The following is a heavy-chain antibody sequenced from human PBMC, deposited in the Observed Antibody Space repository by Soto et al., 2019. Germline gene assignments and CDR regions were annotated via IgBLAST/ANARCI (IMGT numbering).Heavy chain of an antibody. Sequence: QVQLQESGPGLVKPSETLSLTCTVSGASISGHFWSWIRQPPGQGLEWIAYIYNSGSSYNPSLKSRVTISVDTSKNQLSLKLGSVIAADSAIYYCAINADVWGQGTTVTVSS. J-gene: IGHJ6*02. CDR3: AINADV. CDR2: IYNSGS. V-gene: IGHV4-59*08. CDR1: GASISGHF.